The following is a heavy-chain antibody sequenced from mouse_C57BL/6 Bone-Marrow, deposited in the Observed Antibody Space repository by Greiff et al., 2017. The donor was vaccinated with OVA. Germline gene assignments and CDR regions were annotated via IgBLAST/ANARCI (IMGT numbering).Heavy chain of an antibody. CDR2: ISNLAYSI. CDR1: GFTFSDYG. J-gene: IGHJ4*01. CDR3: ARQAHITTYYYAMDY. Sequence: EVKLVESGGGLVQPGGSLKLSCAASGFTFSDYGMAWVRQAPRKGPEWVAFISNLAYSIYYADTVTGRFTISRENAKNTLYLEMSSLRSEDTAMYYCARQAHITTYYYAMDYWGQGTSVTVSS. D-gene: IGHD1-1*01. V-gene: IGHV5-15*04.